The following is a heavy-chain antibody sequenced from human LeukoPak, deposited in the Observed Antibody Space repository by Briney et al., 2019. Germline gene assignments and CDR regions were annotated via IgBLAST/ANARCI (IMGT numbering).Heavy chain of an antibody. Sequence: QPGGSLRLSCAASGFTFSSYEMNWVRQAPGKGLEWVSYISSSGSTIYYADSVKGRFTISRDNAKNSLYLQMNSLRAEDTAVYYCARDLSGLYYYYGMDVWGKGTTVTVSS. CDR1: GFTFSSYE. CDR3: ARDLSGLYYYYGMDV. J-gene: IGHJ6*04. V-gene: IGHV3-48*03. CDR2: ISSSGSTI.